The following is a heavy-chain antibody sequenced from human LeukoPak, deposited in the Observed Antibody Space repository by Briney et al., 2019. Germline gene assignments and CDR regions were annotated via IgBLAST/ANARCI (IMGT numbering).Heavy chain of an antibody. D-gene: IGHD4-17*01. CDR2: INAYNGNT. CDR1: GYTFTTYG. V-gene: IGHV1-18*01. Sequence: GASVKVSCKASGYTFTTYGITWVRQAPGQGLEWMGWINAYNGNTNYAQKLQGRVTMTTDTSTSTAYMELWSLTSDDTAVYYCARDRGEYDYWGQGTLVTVSS. CDR3: ARDRGEYDY. J-gene: IGHJ4*02.